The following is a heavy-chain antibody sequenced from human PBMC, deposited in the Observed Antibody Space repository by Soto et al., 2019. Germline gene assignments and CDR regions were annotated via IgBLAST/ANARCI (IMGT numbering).Heavy chain of an antibody. Sequence: PGGSLRLSCGASAFTFSNYGMSWVRQAPGKGLEWVSAISGSGDNTYYADSVKGRIAISRDNSRNTLYLQMNSLRAEDTAVYYCAKDLITWSGYYGAFDIWGQGTEVTVSS. D-gene: IGHD3-3*01. V-gene: IGHV3-23*01. CDR2: ISGSGDNT. CDR3: AKDLITWSGYYGAFDI. J-gene: IGHJ3*02. CDR1: AFTFSNYG.